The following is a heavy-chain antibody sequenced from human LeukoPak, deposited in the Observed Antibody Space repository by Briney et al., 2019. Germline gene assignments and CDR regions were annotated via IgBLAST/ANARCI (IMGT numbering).Heavy chain of an antibody. V-gene: IGHV3-23*01. J-gene: IGHJ3*02. Sequence: PGGSLRLSCAASGFTFSSHGINWVRQAPGKGLEWVSGISPSGSISYYADSVKGRFTISRDNSKNTLYLQMNSLRAEDTAVYYCAKMGDYGDYGHDAFDIWGQGTMVTVSS. CDR2: ISPSGSIS. CDR3: AKMGDYGDYGHDAFDI. CDR1: GFTFSSHG. D-gene: IGHD4-17*01.